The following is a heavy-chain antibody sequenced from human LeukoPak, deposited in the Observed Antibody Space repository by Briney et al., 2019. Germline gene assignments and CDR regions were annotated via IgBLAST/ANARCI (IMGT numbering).Heavy chain of an antibody. CDR2: INHRGST. CDR1: GGSFSGYY. Sequence: SETLSLTCAVYGGSFSGYYWSWIRQPPGKGLEWIGEINHRGSTNYNPSLKSRVTISVDTSKNQFSLKLSSVTAADTAVYYCARVRYQLLWGDYYYYYMDVWGKGTTVTVSS. V-gene: IGHV4-34*01. D-gene: IGHD2-2*01. J-gene: IGHJ6*03. CDR3: ARVRYQLLWGDYYYYYMDV.